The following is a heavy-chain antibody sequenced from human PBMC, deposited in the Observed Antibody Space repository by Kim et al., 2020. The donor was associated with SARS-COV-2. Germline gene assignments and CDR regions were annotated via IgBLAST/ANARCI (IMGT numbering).Heavy chain of an antibody. CDR2: T. V-gene: IGHV1-2*02. Sequence: TNYAQKFKGRVTMTRDTSISTAYMELSRLRSDDTAVYYCAREDSSSSVDYWGQGTLVTVSS. J-gene: IGHJ4*02. CDR3: AREDSSSSVDY. D-gene: IGHD6-6*01.